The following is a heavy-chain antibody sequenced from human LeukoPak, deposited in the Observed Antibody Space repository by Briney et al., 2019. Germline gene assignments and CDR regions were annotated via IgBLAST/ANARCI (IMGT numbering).Heavy chain of an antibody. CDR2: FYYSGST. Sequence: PAETLSLTCTVSGGSISSYYWSWIRQPPGKGLEWIGYFYYSGSTNFNPSLKSRVTISVDTSKNQFSLKLSSVTAADTAVYYCAGVVVAAYHREYYFDYWGQGTLVTVSS. J-gene: IGHJ4*02. V-gene: IGHV4-59*01. CDR3: AGVVVAAYHREYYFDY. D-gene: IGHD2-15*01. CDR1: GGSISSYY.